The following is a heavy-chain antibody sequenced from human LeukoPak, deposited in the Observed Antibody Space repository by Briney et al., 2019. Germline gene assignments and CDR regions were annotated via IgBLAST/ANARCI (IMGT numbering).Heavy chain of an antibody. V-gene: IGHV5-51*01. CDR1: GYSFTTYW. Sequence: GESLKISCKGSGYSFTTYWIGWVRQMPGIGLEWMGIIYPGDSDTRYSPSFQGQVTISADKSINTAYLQWSSLKASDTAIYYCARPRFGETSPGYWYFDLWGRGTLVTVSS. J-gene: IGHJ2*01. D-gene: IGHD3-10*01. CDR3: ARPRFGETSPGYWYFDL. CDR2: IYPGDSDT.